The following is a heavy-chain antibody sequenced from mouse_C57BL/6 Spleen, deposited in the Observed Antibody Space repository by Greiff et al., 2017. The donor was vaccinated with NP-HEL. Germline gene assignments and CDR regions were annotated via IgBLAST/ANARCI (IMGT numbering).Heavy chain of an antibody. D-gene: IGHD4-1*01. Sequence: QVQLKESGPELVKPGASVKISCKASGYAFSSSWMNWVKQRPGKGLEWIGRIYPGDGDTNYNGKFKGKATLTADKSSSTANMQLSSLTSEDSAVYFCARPNWENYFDYWGQGTTLTVSS. CDR3: ARPNWENYFDY. CDR2: IYPGDGDT. CDR1: GYAFSSSW. J-gene: IGHJ2*01. V-gene: IGHV1-82*01.